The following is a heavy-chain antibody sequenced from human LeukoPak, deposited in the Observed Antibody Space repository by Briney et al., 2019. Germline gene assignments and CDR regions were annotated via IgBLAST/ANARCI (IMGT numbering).Heavy chain of an antibody. V-gene: IGHV1-2*06. J-gene: IGHJ4*02. Sequence: ASVKVSCKASGYTFTAYPIHWVRQAPGQGLEWMGRIKPNSGVTHYAQKFHCRLTMTKDTSTDTAYMELSSLRSDDTAIYWCARDSSNWSSFGSWGQGTPVTVSS. CDR1: GYTFTAYP. CDR3: ARDSSNWSSFGS. D-gene: IGHD6-13*01. CDR2: IKPNSGVT.